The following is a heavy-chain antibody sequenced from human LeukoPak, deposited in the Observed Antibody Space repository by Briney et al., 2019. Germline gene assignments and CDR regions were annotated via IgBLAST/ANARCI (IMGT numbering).Heavy chain of an antibody. D-gene: IGHD2-2*01. CDR2: IYYSGST. CDR3: ASRYCSSTSCQRRSFDY. Sequence: PSETLSLTCTVSGGSISSSSYYWGWIRQPPGKGLVWIGSIYYSGSTYYNPSLKSRVTISVDTSKNQFSLKLSSVTAADTAVYYCASRYCSSTSCQRRSFDYWGQGTLVTVSS. CDR1: GGSISSSSYY. J-gene: IGHJ4*02. V-gene: IGHV4-39*01.